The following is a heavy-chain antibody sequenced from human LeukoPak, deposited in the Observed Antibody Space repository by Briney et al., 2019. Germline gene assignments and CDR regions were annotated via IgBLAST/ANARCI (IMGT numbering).Heavy chain of an antibody. D-gene: IGHD6-19*01. CDR2: KKQEGGEK. J-gene: IGHJ6*03. Sequence: GGSLRLSCAASGFTFSSYWMSWVRQAPGKGLEWVAKKKQEGGEKYYVDSVKGRFTISRDNAKNSLYLQMNSLRAEDTAVYYCARDNLKVYSSGWYDYYYYYMDVWGKGTTVAVSS. V-gene: IGHV3-7*01. CDR3: ARDNLKVYSSGWYDYYYYYMDV. CDR1: GFTFSSYW.